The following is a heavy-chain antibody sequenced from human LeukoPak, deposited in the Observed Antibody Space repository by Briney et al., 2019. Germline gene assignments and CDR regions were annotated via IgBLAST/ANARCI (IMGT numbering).Heavy chain of an antibody. V-gene: IGHV3-7*01. D-gene: IGHD3-9*01. J-gene: IGHJ4*02. CDR3: VRNLPGAGY. CDR1: GFTFNNYW. CDR2: IKTDGSET. Sequence: GGSLRLSCAASGFTFNNYWLSWVRQAPGKGLEWVANIKTDGSETYYVDAVKGRFTISRDNAKNSPYLQMNNLRVEDTAVYYCVRNLPGAGYWGQGTLVIVSS.